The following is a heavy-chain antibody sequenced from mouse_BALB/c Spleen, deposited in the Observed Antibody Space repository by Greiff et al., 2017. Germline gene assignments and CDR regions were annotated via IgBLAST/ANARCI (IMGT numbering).Heavy chain of an antibody. CDR2: INPYNGGT. D-gene: IGHD2-1*01. CDR1: GYSFTGYT. J-gene: IGHJ3*01. CDR3: ASTGYYGNYSFAY. V-gene: IGHV1-18*01. Sequence: VQLKQSGPELVKPGASMKISCKASGYSFTGYTMNWVKQSHGKNLEWIGLINPYNGGTSYNQKFKGKATLTVDKSSSTAYMELLSLTSEDSAVYYCASTGYYGNYSFAYWGQGTLVTVSA.